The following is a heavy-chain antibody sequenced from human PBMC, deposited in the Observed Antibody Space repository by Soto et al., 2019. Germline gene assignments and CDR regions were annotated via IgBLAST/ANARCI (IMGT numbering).Heavy chain of an antibody. CDR1: GFTFSNAW. V-gene: IGHV3-15*01. D-gene: IGHD4-4*01. Sequence: GGSLRLSCAASGFTFSNAWMSWVRQAPGKGLEWVGRIKSKTDGGTTDYAAPVKGRFTISRDDSKNTLYLQMNSLKTEDTAVYYCTTSTTVTTGGYFDYWGQGTLVTVYS. CDR2: IKSKTDGGTT. J-gene: IGHJ4*02. CDR3: TTSTTVTTGGYFDY.